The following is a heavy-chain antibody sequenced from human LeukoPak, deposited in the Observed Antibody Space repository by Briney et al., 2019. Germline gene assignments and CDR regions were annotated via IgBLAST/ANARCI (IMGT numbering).Heavy chain of an antibody. CDR2: SIPILGIA. CDR1: GGTFSSYA. Sequence: SVKVSCKASGGTFSSYAISWVRQAPGKGLEWMGRSIPILGIANYAQKFQGRVTITAGKSTSTAYMELSSLRSEDTAVYYCASEGLRLGELSLGGPLIDYWGQGTLVTVSS. J-gene: IGHJ4*02. CDR3: ASEGLRLGELSLGGPLIDY. V-gene: IGHV1-69*04. D-gene: IGHD3-16*02.